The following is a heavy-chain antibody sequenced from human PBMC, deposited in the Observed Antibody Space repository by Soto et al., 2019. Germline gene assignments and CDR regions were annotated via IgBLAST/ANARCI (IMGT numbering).Heavy chain of an antibody. Sequence: PGGSLRLSCAASGFTFSSYSMNWVRQAPGKGLEWVSYISSSSSTIYYADSVKGRFTISRDNAKNSLYLQMNSLRAEDTAVYYCARDLLPPKYYYDSSGYSDYWGQGTLVTVSS. V-gene: IGHV3-48*01. CDR1: GFTFSSYS. J-gene: IGHJ4*02. CDR2: ISSSSSTI. CDR3: ARDLLPPKYYYDSSGYSDY. D-gene: IGHD3-22*01.